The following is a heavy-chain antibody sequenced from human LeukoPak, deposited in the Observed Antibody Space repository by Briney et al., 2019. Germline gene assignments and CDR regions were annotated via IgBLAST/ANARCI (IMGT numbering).Heavy chain of an antibody. CDR1: GFTFSSYG. V-gene: IGHV3-15*01. D-gene: IGHD6-19*01. CDR2: IKSKIDGGTT. Sequence: TGGSLRLSCAASGFTFSSYGMYWVRQAPGKGLEWVGRIKSKIDGGTTDYAAPVKGRFTISRDDSKNTLYLQMNSLKTEDTAVYYCTGRATSSGWYYFDYWGQGTLVTVSS. J-gene: IGHJ4*02. CDR3: TGRATSSGWYYFDY.